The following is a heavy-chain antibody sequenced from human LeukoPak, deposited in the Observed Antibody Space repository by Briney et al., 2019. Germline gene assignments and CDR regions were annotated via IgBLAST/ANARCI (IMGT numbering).Heavy chain of an antibody. CDR3: ARDRAYYDSSGYFTSLAY. CDR2: INPNSGGT. V-gene: IGHV1-2*02. Sequence: GASVKVSCKASGYTFTGYYMHWVRQAPGQGLGWMGWINPNSGGTNYAQKFQGRVTMTRDTSISTAYMELSRLRSDDTAVYYCARDRAYYDSSGYFTSLAYWGQGTLVTVSS. CDR1: GYTFTGYY. J-gene: IGHJ4*02. D-gene: IGHD3-22*01.